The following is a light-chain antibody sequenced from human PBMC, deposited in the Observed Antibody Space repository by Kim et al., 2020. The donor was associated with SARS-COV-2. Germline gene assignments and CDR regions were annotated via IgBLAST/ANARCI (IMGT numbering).Light chain of an antibody. V-gene: IGLV2-8*01. Sequence: QSALTQPPSASGSPGQSVTISCTGTSSDVGGYNYVSWYQQHPGKAPKLMIYEVSKRPSGVPDRFSGSMSGNTASLTVSGLQAEDEADYYCSSYAGSNTPYVFGTGTKVTVL. J-gene: IGLJ1*01. CDR3: SSYAGSNTPYV. CDR1: SSDVGGYNY. CDR2: EVS.